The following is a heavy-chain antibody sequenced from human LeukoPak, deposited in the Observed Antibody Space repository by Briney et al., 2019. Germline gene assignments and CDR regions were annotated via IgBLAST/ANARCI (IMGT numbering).Heavy chain of an antibody. Sequence: PGGSLRLSCAASGFTFSSYGMHWVRQAPGKGLEWVAVIWYDGSNKYYADSVKGRFTISRDNSKNTLYLQMNSLRAEDTAVYYCARDASPPLFSSGWSGNFDYWGQGTLVTVSS. D-gene: IGHD6-19*01. CDR3: ARDASPPLFSSGWSGNFDY. CDR2: IWYDGSNK. V-gene: IGHV3-33*01. J-gene: IGHJ4*02. CDR1: GFTFSSYG.